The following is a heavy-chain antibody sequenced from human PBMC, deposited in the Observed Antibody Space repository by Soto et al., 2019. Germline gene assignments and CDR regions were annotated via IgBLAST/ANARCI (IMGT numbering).Heavy chain of an antibody. Sequence: ASVKVSCKASGYTFTGYYMHWVRQAPGQGLEWMGWINPNSGGTNYAQKFQGWVTMTRDTSISTAYMELSRLRSDDTAVYYCARDTAAAGPPFDYWGQGTLVTVSS. V-gene: IGHV1-2*04. CDR2: INPNSGGT. CDR3: ARDTAAAGPPFDY. J-gene: IGHJ4*02. D-gene: IGHD6-13*01. CDR1: GYTFTGYY.